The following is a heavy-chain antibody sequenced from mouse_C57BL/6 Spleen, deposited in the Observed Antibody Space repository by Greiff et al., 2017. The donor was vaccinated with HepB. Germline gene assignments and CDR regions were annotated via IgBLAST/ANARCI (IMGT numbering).Heavy chain of an antibody. D-gene: IGHD3-2*02. Sequence: QVQLQQPGAELVKPGASVKLSCKASGYTFTSYWMQWVKQRPGQGLEWIGEIDPSDSYTNYNQKFKGKATLTVDTSSSTAYMQLSSLTSEDSAVYYWAREGGQRRPLDYWGQGTTLTVSS. V-gene: IGHV1-50*01. CDR2: IDPSDSYT. CDR3: AREGGQRRPLDY. CDR1: GYTFTSYW. J-gene: IGHJ2*01.